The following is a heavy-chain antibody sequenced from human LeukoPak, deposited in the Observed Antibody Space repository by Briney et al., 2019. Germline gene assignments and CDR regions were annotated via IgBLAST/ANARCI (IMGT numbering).Heavy chain of an antibody. J-gene: IGHJ4*02. Sequence: GGSLRLSCAASGFTFSNYGMHWVRQAPGKGLEWVAFIWYDGNNKYHADSVKGRFTISRDSSKNTLYLQMNSLRAEDTAVYYCAKDRLLYGSGSYYFDYWGQGTLVTVSS. CDR1: GFTFSNYG. V-gene: IGHV3-30*02. CDR2: IWYDGNNK. D-gene: IGHD3-10*01. CDR3: AKDRLLYGSGSYYFDY.